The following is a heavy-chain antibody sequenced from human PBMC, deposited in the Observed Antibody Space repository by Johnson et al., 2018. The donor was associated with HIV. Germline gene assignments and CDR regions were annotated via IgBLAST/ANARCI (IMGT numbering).Heavy chain of an antibody. Sequence: QVQLVESGGGVVQPGRSLRLSCAASGFAFSNFGMHWVRQAPGKGLEWVAVTSYDGSNKYYAASVKGRFTISRDNSKNTLYLQMNSLRAEDTAVYYCAKSGLFVLVVYAPDVFDIWGQGTMVTVSS. J-gene: IGHJ3*02. CDR2: TSYDGSNK. CDR3: AKSGLFVLVVYAPDVFDI. V-gene: IGHV3-30*18. D-gene: IGHD2-8*02. CDR1: GFAFSNFG.